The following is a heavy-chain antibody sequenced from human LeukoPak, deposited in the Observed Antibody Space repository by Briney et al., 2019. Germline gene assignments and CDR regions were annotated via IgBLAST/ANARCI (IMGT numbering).Heavy chain of an antibody. CDR3: ARGLTNLESDIVVVPAAGAGGAYYFDY. CDR2: INLSGSN. V-gene: IGHV4-34*01. J-gene: IGHJ4*02. Sequence: SETLSLTCAVYGGTFSGYYWSWIRQPPGKGLEWIGDINLSGSNNYNLSLKSRVTISVDTSKNQFSLKRSSVTAADTAVYYCARGLTNLESDIVVVPAAGAGGAYYFDYWGQGTLVTVSS. D-gene: IGHD2-2*01. CDR1: GGTFSGYY.